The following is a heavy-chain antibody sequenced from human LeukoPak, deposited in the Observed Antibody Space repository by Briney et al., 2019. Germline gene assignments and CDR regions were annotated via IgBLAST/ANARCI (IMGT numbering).Heavy chain of an antibody. Sequence: PGGSLRLSCAASGNYWMHWVRQAPGKGLVWVSRINSDGSNINYADSVKGRFTISRDNAKNTLYLQMNSLRVEDTAVYYCVRSSGWPGYWGQGTMVTVSS. V-gene: IGHV3-74*01. CDR2: INSDGSNI. D-gene: IGHD6-19*01. CDR1: GNYW. CDR3: VRSSGWPGY. J-gene: IGHJ4*02.